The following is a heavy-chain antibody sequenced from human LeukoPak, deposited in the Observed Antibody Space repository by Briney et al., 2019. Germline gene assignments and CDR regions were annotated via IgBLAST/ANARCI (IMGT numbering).Heavy chain of an antibody. J-gene: IGHJ6*03. V-gene: IGHV3-53*01. CDR3: ARVVVAHYYYYYYMDV. D-gene: IGHD2-21*01. CDR1: GFTVSSNY. Sequence: GGSLRLSCAASGFTVSSNYMSWVRQAPGKGLEWVSVIYSGGSTYYADSMKGRFTISRDNSKNTLYLQMNSLRAEDTAVYYCARVVVAHYYYYYYMDVWGKGTTVTISS. CDR2: IYSGGST.